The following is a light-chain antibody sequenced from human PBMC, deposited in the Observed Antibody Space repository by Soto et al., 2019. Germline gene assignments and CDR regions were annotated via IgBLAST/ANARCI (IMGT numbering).Light chain of an antibody. J-gene: IGKJ4*01. CDR1: QSISRY. V-gene: IGKV1-39*01. CDR2: AAS. Sequence: QMTQSPSSLSACVGDRVTITCRASQSISRYINWYQQKPGKAPKLLIYAASSLQSGVPSRFSGSGSGTDFTLTISSLQPEDFATYYCQQSYSTPRTFGGGTKVEVK. CDR3: QQSYSTPRT.